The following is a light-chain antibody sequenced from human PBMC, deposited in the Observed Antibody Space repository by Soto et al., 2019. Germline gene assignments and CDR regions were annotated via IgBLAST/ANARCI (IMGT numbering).Light chain of an antibody. CDR1: SSDVGSYNL. J-gene: IGLJ1*01. Sequence: QSALTQPASVSGSPGQSITISCTGTSSDVGSYNLVSWYQQHPGKAPKLLIYEVSKRPSGVSNRVSGSKSGNTASLTISGLKAEDEADYYCCSYAGSSTYVFGTGTKLTVL. CDR2: EVS. CDR3: CSYAGSSTYV. V-gene: IGLV2-23*02.